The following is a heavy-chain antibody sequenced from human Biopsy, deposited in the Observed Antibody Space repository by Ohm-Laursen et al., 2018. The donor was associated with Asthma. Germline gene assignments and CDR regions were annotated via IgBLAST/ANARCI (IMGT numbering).Heavy chain of an antibody. Sequence: SLRLPCTAPGFTFDNYTMHWVRQAPGKGLEWVTIISYDGRNTYYADSVEGRFTISRDNSKNTLFLQLSSLRPEDTAVYYCARGGLHYYEYYGMDVWGQGTTVTVSS. CDR2: ISYDGRNT. V-gene: IGHV3-30*04. D-gene: IGHD2-21*02. CDR3: ARGGLHYYEYYGMDV. J-gene: IGHJ6*02. CDR1: GFTFDNYT.